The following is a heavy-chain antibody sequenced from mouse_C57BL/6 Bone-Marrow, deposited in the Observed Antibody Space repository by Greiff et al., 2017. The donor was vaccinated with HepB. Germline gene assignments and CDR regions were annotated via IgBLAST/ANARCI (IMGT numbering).Heavy chain of an antibody. CDR3: TRDTDSSGRFAY. V-gene: IGHV5-9-1*02. Sequence: EVMLVESGEGLVKPGGSLKLSCAASGFTFSSYAMSWVRQTPEKRLEWVAYISSGGDYIYYADTVKGRFTISRDNARNTLYLQMSSLKSEDTAMYYCTRDTDSSGRFAYWGQGTLVTVSA. CDR1: GFTFSSYA. J-gene: IGHJ3*01. D-gene: IGHD3-2*02. CDR2: ISSGGDYI.